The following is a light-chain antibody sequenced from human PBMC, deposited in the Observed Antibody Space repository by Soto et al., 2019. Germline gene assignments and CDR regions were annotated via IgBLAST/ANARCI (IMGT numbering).Light chain of an antibody. J-gene: IGKJ1*01. V-gene: IGKV3D-15*01. CDR1: QSVSSN. Sequence: EIGMTQSPATLSGSPGERATLSCRASQSVSSNLAWYQQKPGQAPRLLIYGASTRATGIPDRFSGSGSGTDFTLPISSLQSEDFAVYYCHHYETFGHGTKVDIK. CDR2: GAS. CDR3: HHYET.